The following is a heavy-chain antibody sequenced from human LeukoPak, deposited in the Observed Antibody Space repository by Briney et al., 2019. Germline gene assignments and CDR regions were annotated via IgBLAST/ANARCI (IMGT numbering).Heavy chain of an antibody. V-gene: IGHV1-18*01. J-gene: IGHJ6*02. Sequence: ASVKVSCKASGYTFTNYGLSWVRQAPGQGLEWMAWISAYNGNTNYAQKFQGRVTITRDTSASTAYMELSSLRSEDTAVYYCARSLARAIFSGMDVWGQGTTVTVSS. CDR3: ARSLARAIFSGMDV. D-gene: IGHD3-9*01. CDR2: ISAYNGNT. CDR1: GYTFTNYG.